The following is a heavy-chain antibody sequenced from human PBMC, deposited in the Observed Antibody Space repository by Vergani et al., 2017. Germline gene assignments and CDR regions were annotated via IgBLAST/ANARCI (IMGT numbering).Heavy chain of an antibody. V-gene: IGHV3-23*01. CDR3: VRTEYCTGIACNTRFDS. D-gene: IGHD2-8*02. CDR2: LTGGGGST. CDR1: GFTFSTYA. Sequence: EVQLLESGGSLKQPGGSVRLSCAASGFTFSTYAMHWVRQAPGKGLEWVSALTGGGGSTYYADSFKGRFIISRDNSRDTLYLQMNSPRPEDTATYYCVRTEYCTGIACNTRFDSWGQGALVTVSS. J-gene: IGHJ5*01.